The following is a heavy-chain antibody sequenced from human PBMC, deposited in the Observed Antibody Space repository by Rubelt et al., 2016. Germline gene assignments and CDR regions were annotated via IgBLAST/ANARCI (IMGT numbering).Heavy chain of an antibody. V-gene: IGHV4-59*08. CDR3: ARILPTTVVAPNP. CDR2: IYYSGST. J-gene: IGHJ5*02. Sequence: QVQLQESGPGLVKPSETLSLTCTVSGGSISSYYWSWIRQPPGKGLEWIGYIYYSGSTNYNPSLKSCLPMSIDRFKNPFSMQLRSVTAADTAVYYCARILPTTVVAPNPWGQGTLVTVSS. D-gene: IGHD4-23*01. CDR1: GGSISSYY.